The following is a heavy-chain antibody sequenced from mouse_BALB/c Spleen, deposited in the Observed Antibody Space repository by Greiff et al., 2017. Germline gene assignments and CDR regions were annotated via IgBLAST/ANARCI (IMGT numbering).Heavy chain of an antibody. CDR3: AREALWSYAMDY. V-gene: IGHV1S29*02. CDR2: IYPYNGGT. CDR1: GYTFTDYN. D-gene: IGHD1-1*02. J-gene: IGHJ4*01. Sequence: EVQLQQSGPELVKPGASVKISCKASGYTFTDYNMHWVKQSHGKSLEWIGYIYPYNGGTGYNQKFKSKATLTVDNSSSTAYMELRSLTSEDSAVYYCAREALWSYAMDYWGQGTSVTVSS.